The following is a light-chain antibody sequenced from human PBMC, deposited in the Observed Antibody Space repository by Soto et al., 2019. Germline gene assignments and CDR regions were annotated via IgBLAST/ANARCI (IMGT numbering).Light chain of an antibody. Sequence: EIVMTQSPATVSVSPGERATHSCRASQSVSSNLAWYQQKPGQAPRLLIYGASTRATGIPATFSGSGSGTEFTLTISSLQSEDFAVYYCQQYNNWPWTFGQGTKVDIK. J-gene: IGKJ1*01. CDR1: QSVSSN. CDR2: GAS. V-gene: IGKV3D-15*01. CDR3: QQYNNWPWT.